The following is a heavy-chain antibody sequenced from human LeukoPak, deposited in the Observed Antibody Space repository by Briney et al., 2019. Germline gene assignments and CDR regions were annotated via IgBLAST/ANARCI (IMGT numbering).Heavy chain of an antibody. CDR2: IYHSGRT. D-gene: IGHD5-24*01. Sequence: SQTLSLTCAVSGGSFSSGGYSGSWIRQPPGKGLEWIGYIYHSGRTYYNPSLKSRVTISVDRSKNPFSLKLSSVTAADTAVYYCARTITTLTIDYWGQGTLVTVSS. CDR1: GGSFSSGGYS. V-gene: IGHV4-30-2*01. CDR3: ARTITTLTIDY. J-gene: IGHJ4*02.